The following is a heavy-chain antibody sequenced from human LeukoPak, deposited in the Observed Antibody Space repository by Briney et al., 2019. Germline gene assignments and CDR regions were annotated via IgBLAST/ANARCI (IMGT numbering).Heavy chain of an antibody. J-gene: IGHJ5*02. CDR3: ARMDVLMVYAPEKKWWFDP. CDR2: INPNSGGT. Sequence: ASVKVCCKASRYTFTGYYMHWVRQAPGQGLEWMGWINPNSGGTNYAQKFQGRVTMTRDTSISTAYMELSRLRSDDTAVYYCARMDVLMVYAPEKKWWFDPWGQGTLVTVSS. CDR1: RYTFTGYY. D-gene: IGHD2-8*01. V-gene: IGHV1-2*02.